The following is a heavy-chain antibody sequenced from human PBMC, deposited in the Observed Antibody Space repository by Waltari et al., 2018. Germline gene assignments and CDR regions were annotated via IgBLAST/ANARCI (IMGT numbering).Heavy chain of an antibody. Sequence: QVQLVESGGGVVQPGGSLRLSCAASGFTFSSYGMHGVRQAPGKGLEWVSVIYSGGSTYYADSVKGRFTISRDNSKNTLYLQMNSLRAEDTAVYYYAKSGHGGNSGIDYWGQGTLVTVSS. V-gene: IGHV3-NL1*01. J-gene: IGHJ4*02. CDR2: IYSGGST. CDR1: GFTFSSYG. CDR3: AKSGHGGNSGIDY. D-gene: IGHD2-21*02.